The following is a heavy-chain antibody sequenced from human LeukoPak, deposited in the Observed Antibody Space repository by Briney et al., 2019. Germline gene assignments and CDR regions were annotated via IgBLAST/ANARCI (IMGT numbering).Heavy chain of an antibody. J-gene: IGHJ4*02. CDR3: AREEDGDYYDSSGSKVYDY. Sequence: PSETLSLTCTVSGGSISSYYWSWIRQPPGKGLEWIGYIYYSGSTNYNPSLKSRVTISVDTSKNQFSLKLSSVTAADTAVYYCAREEDGDYYDSSGSKVYDYWGQGTLVTVSS. CDR2: IYYSGST. D-gene: IGHD3-22*01. V-gene: IGHV4-59*01. CDR1: GGSISSYY.